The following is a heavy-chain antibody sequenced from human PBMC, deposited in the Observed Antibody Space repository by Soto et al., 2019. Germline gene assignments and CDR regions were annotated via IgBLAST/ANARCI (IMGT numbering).Heavy chain of an antibody. CDR3: AKEWEWGIDY. D-gene: IGHD7-27*01. CDR1: GFTFSSYG. CDR2: ISYDGSNK. J-gene: IGHJ4*02. Sequence: GGSLRLSCAASGFTFSSYGMHWVRQAPGKGLEWVAVISYDGSNKYYADSVKGRFTISRDNSKNTLYLQMNSLRAEDTAVYYCAKEWEWGIDYWGQGTLVTVSS. V-gene: IGHV3-30*18.